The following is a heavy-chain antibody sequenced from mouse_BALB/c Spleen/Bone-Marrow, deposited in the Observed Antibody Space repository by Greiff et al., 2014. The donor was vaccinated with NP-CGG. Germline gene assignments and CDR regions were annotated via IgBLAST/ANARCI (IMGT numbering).Heavy chain of an antibody. V-gene: IGHV5-6*01. CDR3: ARRRDYDYFDY. D-gene: IGHD2-4*01. CDR2: ISSGGTLT. CDR1: GFTFSNYG. Sequence: VQLKESGGDLVKPGGSLKLSCAASGFTFSNYGMSWGRQISDKRLEWVATISSGGTLTFYPDSVKGRFTISRDNTKNTLTLQMTSLKSEDTAMYYCARRRDYDYFDYWGQGTTLTVSS. J-gene: IGHJ2*01.